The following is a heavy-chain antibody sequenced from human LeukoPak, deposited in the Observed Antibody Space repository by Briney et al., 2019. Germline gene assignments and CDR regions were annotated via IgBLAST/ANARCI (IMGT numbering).Heavy chain of an antibody. CDR2: ISGSGGST. CDR1: GFTFSSYG. Sequence: GGLRLSCAASGFTFSSYGMSWVRQAPGKGLEWVSAISGSGGSTYYADSVKGRFTISRDNSKNTLYLQMNSLSAEDTAVYYCARAVRVSPAIPDYWGQGTLVTVSS. V-gene: IGHV3-23*01. CDR3: ARAVRVSPAIPDY. J-gene: IGHJ4*02. D-gene: IGHD2-2*02.